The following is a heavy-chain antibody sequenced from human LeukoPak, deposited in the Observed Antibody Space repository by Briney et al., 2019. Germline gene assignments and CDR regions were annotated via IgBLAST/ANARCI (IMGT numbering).Heavy chain of an antibody. CDR1: GYTFTSYY. D-gene: IGHD2-15*01. CDR2: INPSGGST. CDR3: ARGYCSGGSCYEFDP. J-gene: IGHJ5*02. Sequence: ASVKVSCKASGYTFTSYYMHWVRQAPGQGLEWMGIINPSGGSTSYAQKFQGRVTMTRDTSTSTVYMELSSLRSDDTAVYYCARGYCSGGSCYEFDPWGQGTLVTVSS. V-gene: IGHV1-46*01.